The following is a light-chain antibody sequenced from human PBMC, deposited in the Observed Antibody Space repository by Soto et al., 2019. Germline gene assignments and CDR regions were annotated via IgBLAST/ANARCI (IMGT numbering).Light chain of an antibody. V-gene: IGLV4-60*02. Sequence: QSVLTQSSSASASLGSSVKLTCTLSSGHSSYIIAWHQQQPGKAPRYLMKLEGSGSYNKGSGVPDRFSGSSSGADRYLTISYLQFEDEVDYYCETWDSNTRVFGGGTKVTVL. CDR3: ETWDSNTRV. CDR2: LEGSGSY. J-gene: IGLJ3*02. CDR1: SGHSSYI.